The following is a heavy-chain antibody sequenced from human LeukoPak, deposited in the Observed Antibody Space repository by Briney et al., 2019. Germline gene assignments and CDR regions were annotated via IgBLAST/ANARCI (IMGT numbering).Heavy chain of an antibody. V-gene: IGHV4-59*01. J-gene: IGHJ4*02. CDR1: GGSISSYY. Sequence: SETLSLTCTVSGGSISSYYWSWIRQPPGKGLEWIGYIYYSGSTNYNPSLKSRVTISVDTSKNQFSLKLSSVTAADTAVYYCARESGSSGYQDYWGQGTLVTVSS. CDR2: IYYSGST. D-gene: IGHD3-22*01. CDR3: ARESGSSGYQDY.